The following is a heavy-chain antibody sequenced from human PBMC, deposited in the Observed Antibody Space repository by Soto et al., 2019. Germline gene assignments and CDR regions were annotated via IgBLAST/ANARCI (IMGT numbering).Heavy chain of an antibody. CDR3: ARADYIVATIPYYFDY. J-gene: IGHJ4*02. V-gene: IGHV4-59*08. CDR1: GGSISSYY. CDR2: IYYSGST. Sequence: PSETLSLTCTVSGGSISSYYWSWIRQPPGKGLEWIGYIYYSGSTNYNPSLKSRVTISVDTSKNQFSLKLSSVTAADTAVYYCARADYIVATIPYYFDYWGQGSLVTVSS. D-gene: IGHD5-12*01.